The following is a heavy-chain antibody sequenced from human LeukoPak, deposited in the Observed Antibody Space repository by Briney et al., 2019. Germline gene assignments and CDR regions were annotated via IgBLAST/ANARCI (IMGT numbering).Heavy chain of an antibody. CDR3: ARDQTGKPNWFDP. CDR2: INPSGGST. V-gene: IGHV1-46*01. J-gene: IGHJ5*02. D-gene: IGHD7-27*01. Sequence: GASVKVSCKASGYPFTSYYMHWVRQAPGQGLEWMGIINPSGGSTSYAQKFQGRVTMTRDTSISTAYMELSRLRSDDTAVYYCARDQTGKPNWFDPWGQGTLVTVSS. CDR1: GYPFTSYY.